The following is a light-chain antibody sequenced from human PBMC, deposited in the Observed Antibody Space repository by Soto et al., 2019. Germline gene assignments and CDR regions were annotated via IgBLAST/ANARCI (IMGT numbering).Light chain of an antibody. CDR1: QTISSW. CDR3: QHYNSYSGA. Sequence: DIQITQSPSTLSASVGDRVPVTCRASQTISSWLAWYQQKPGKAPKLLIYKASTLESGVPSRFSGSGSGTDGTLTISSLQPDDCATYYCQHYNSYSGAFGQGTKVDIK. CDR2: KAS. V-gene: IGKV1-5*03. J-gene: IGKJ1*01.